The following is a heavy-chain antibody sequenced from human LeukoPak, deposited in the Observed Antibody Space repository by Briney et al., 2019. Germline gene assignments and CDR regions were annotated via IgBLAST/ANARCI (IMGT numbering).Heavy chain of an antibody. CDR2: ISYDGSNK. Sequence: QPGGSLRLSCAASGFTFSSFGMHWVRQAPGKGLEWVAVISYDGSNKYYADSVKGRFTISRDDSKNTLYLQMNSLRAEDTAVYYCAKLVTPPHGFDYWGQGTLVTVSS. V-gene: IGHV3-30*18. CDR1: GFTFSSFG. J-gene: IGHJ4*02. CDR3: AKLVTPPHGFDY. D-gene: IGHD2-21*02.